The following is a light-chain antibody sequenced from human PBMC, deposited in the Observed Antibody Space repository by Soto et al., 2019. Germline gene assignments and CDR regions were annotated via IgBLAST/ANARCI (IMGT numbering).Light chain of an antibody. CDR2: EGT. CDR3: SSYSSTTLV. J-gene: IGLJ1*01. V-gene: IGLV2-14*02. CDR1: SSDIGYYNL. Sequence: QSVLTQPASVSGSPGQSITISCTGTSSDIGYYNLVSWYQHHPGKAPKFLIYEGTKRPSGVSNRFSGSKSGNTASLTISGLQAEDEADYYCSSYSSTTLVFGTGTKVTVL.